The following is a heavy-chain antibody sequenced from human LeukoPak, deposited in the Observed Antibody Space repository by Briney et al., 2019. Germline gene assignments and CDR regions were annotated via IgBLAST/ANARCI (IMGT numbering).Heavy chain of an antibody. CDR2: INYSGST. Sequence: PSETLSLTCTVSGGSISSHYWSWIRQPPGKGLEWIGYINYSGSTNYNPSLKSRVTMSVDTSKNQFSLKLSSVTAADTAVYYCASSPPYYYGSGSYYAYYYYYYMDVWGKGTTVTVSS. V-gene: IGHV4-59*08. CDR3: ASSPPYYYGSGSYYAYYYYYYMDV. CDR1: GGSISSHY. D-gene: IGHD3-10*01. J-gene: IGHJ6*03.